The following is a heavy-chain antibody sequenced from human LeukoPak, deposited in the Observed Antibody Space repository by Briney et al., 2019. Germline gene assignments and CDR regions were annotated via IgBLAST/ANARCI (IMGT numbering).Heavy chain of an antibody. CDR3: ARHAGGSSGYYRPPSI. D-gene: IGHD3-22*01. V-gene: IGHV6-1*01. CDR2: TYYRSKWYN. J-gene: IGHJ3*02. CDR1: GDSVSSNSAA. Sequence: SQTLSLTCAISGDSVSSNSAAWNWIRQSPSRGLERLGRTYYRSKWYNDYAVSVKSRITINPDTSKNQFSLKLSSVTAADTAVYYCARHAGGSSGYYRPPSIWGQGTMVTVSS.